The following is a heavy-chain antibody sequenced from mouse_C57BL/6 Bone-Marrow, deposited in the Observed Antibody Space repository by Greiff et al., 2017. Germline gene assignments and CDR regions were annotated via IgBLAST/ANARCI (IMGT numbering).Heavy chain of an antibody. Sequence: EVQRVESGGGLVKPGGSLKLSCAASGFTFSDYGMHWVRQAPEEGLEWVAYISSGSSTIYYADTVKGRFTISRDNAKNTLFLQMTSLRSEDTAMYYCARNNGSSFRYVDVWGTGTTVTVSS. CDR2: ISSGSSTI. CDR3: ARNNGSSFRYVDV. D-gene: IGHD1-1*01. CDR1: GFTFSDYG. J-gene: IGHJ1*03. V-gene: IGHV5-17*01.